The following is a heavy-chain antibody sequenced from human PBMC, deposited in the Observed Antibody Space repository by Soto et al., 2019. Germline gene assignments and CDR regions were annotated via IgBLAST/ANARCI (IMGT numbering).Heavy chain of an antibody. CDR1: GRTLSGDG. CDR2: IWYDGSNK. J-gene: IGHJ4*02. V-gene: IGHV3-33*06. CDR3: AKFDRQGYCSGGSCYFDY. Sequence: PAGSVRKSCEAAGRTLSGDGRHWVSKAREKGVEWVAVIWYDGSNKSYADSVKGRFTISRDNSKNTLYLQMNSLRAEDTAVYYCAKFDRQGYCSGGSCYFDYWGQGTLVSVSS. D-gene: IGHD2-15*01.